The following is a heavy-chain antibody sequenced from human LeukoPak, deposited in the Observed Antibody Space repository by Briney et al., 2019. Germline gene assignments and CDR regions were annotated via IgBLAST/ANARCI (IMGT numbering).Heavy chain of an antibody. D-gene: IGHD3-3*01. Sequence: ASVKVSCKASGYTLTSYGISWVRQAPGQGLEWMGWISAYNGNTNYAQKLQGRVTMTTDASTSTAYMELRSLRSDDTAVYYCAREWGYDFWSGDYDAFEIWGQGTMVTVSS. V-gene: IGHV1-18*01. J-gene: IGHJ3*02. CDR2: ISAYNGNT. CDR3: AREWGYDFWSGDYDAFEI. CDR1: GYTLTSYG.